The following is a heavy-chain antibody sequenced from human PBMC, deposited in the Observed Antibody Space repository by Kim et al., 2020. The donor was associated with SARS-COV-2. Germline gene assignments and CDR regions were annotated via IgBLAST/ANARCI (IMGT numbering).Heavy chain of an antibody. CDR3: ARGLGSSSGYRFDP. CDR1: GGSFSGYY. V-gene: IGHV4-34*01. Sequence: SETLSLTCAVYGGSFSGYYWSWIRQPPGKGLEWIGEIKHSGSTNYNPSLKSRVTISVDTSKNQFSLKLSSVTAADTAVYYCARGLGSSSGYRFDPWGQGTLVTVSS. J-gene: IGHJ5*02. D-gene: IGHD6-25*01. CDR2: IKHSGST.